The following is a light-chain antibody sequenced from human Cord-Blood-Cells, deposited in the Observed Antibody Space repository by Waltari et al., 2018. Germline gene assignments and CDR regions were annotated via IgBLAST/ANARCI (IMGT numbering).Light chain of an antibody. V-gene: IGKV1-39*01. Sequence: DVQTTQSPSSLSWSVGNGMTTTCRASQSISRYLNWYQQKPGKAPKLLIYAASSLQSGVPSRFSGSGSGTDFTLTISSLQPEDFATYYCQQSYSTPLTFGGGTKVEIK. CDR2: AAS. CDR3: QQSYSTPLT. J-gene: IGKJ4*01. CDR1: QSISRY.